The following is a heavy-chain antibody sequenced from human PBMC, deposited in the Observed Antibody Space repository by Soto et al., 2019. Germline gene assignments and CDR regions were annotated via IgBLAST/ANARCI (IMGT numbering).Heavy chain of an antibody. CDR2: ISYDGSNK. J-gene: IGHJ4*02. D-gene: IGHD1-20*01. CDR1: GFTFSSYG. Sequence: GGSLRLSCAASGFTFSSYGMHWVRQAPGKGLEWVAVISYDGSNKYYADSVKGRFTISRDNSKNTLYLQMNSLRAEDTAVYYCAILSITGTIFDYWGQGTLVTVSS. V-gene: IGHV3-30*03. CDR3: AILSITGTIFDY.